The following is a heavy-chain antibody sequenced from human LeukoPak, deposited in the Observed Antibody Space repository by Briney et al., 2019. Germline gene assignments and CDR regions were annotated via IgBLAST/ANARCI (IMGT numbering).Heavy chain of an antibody. J-gene: IGHJ5*02. D-gene: IGHD3-16*01. V-gene: IGHV4-34*01. CDR2: IYHSGST. CDR3: ARVAGGAAVSCFDP. Sequence: PSETLSLTCAVYGGSFSGYYWSWIRQPPGKGLEWIGEIYHSGSTNYNPSLKSRVTISVDKSKNQFSLKLSSVTAADTAVYYCARVAGGAAVSCFDPWGQGTLVIVSS. CDR1: GGSFSGYY.